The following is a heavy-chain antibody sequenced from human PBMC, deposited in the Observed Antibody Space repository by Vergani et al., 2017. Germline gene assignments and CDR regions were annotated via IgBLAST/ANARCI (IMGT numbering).Heavy chain of an antibody. V-gene: IGHV4-39*01. CDR2: IYYSGST. Sequence: QLQLQESGPGLVKPSETLSLTCTVSGGSISSSNYYWGWFRQPPGKGLEWIGSIYYSGSTYYNPSLKSRVTISVDTSKNQFSLRLSSVTAADTAVYYCARSAGTHRGYFDYWGQGTLVTVSS. CDR1: GGSISSSNYY. J-gene: IGHJ4*02. D-gene: IGHD3-10*01. CDR3: ARSAGTHRGYFDY.